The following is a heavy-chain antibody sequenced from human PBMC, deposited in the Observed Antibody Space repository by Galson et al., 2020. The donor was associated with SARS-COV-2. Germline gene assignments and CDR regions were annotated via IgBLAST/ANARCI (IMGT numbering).Heavy chain of an antibody. J-gene: IGHJ3*01. D-gene: IGHD2-15*01. CDR1: GYSFSNYW. CDR2: IYPGDSDT. CDR3: AGCTRSGGSCLDAFDF. V-gene: IGHV5-51*01. Sequence: GESLKISCKGSGYSFSNYWIGWVRQMPGKGLEWMGIIYPGDSDTTYRPSFQGQVTFSADKSISTAYLQWSSLKASDTAMYYCAGCTRSGGSCLDAFDFWGQGTLVTVSS.